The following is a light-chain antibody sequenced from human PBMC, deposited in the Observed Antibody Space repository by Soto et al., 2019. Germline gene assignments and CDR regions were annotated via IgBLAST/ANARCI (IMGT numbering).Light chain of an antibody. V-gene: IGKV3-11*01. CDR3: QHRGTWPPT. CDR2: DAS. Sequence: IVLTQSPATLSLSPGESVTLSCTTNQSVDTYFAWYQQKRGLPPRLLIYDASNRAIGIPARFSGRGSDTDFSLTISSLEPEDFAVYYCQHRGTWPPTFGRGTRLEI. J-gene: IGKJ5*01. CDR1: QSVDTY.